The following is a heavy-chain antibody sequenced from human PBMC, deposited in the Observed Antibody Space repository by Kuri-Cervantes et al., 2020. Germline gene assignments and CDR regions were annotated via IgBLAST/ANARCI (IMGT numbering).Heavy chain of an antibody. CDR3: ARTRYYYYANSGYPFDY. J-gene: IGHJ4*02. Sequence: ASVKVSCKASGYTFTGYYMHWVRQAPGQGLEWMGWINPNSGGTNYAQKSQGRVTMTRDTSISTAYMELSRLRSDDTAVYYCARTRYYYYANSGYPFDYWGQGTLVTVSS. D-gene: IGHD3-22*01. V-gene: IGHV1-2*02. CDR1: GYTFTGYY. CDR2: INPNSGGT.